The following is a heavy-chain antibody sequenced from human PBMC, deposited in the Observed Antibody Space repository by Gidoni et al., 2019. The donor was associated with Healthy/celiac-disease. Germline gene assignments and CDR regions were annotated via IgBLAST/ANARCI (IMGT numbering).Heavy chain of an antibody. D-gene: IGHD3-22*01. CDR1: GGTFSSYA. CDR2: IIPIFGTA. J-gene: IGHJ4*02. V-gene: IGHV1-69*01. Sequence: QVQLVQSGAEVKKPGSSVQVSCKASGGTFSSYAISWVRQAPGQGLEWMGGIIPIFGTANYAQKFQGRVTITADESTSTAYMELSSLRSEDTAVYYCAREEGIYDSSGRPTYYFDYWGQGTLVTVSS. CDR3: AREEGIYDSSGRPTYYFDY.